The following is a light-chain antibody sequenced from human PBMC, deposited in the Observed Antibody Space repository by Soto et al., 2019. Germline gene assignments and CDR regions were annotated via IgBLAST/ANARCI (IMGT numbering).Light chain of an antibody. CDR3: MQGTHWPTYT. J-gene: IGKJ2*01. Sequence: DVVMTQSPLSLPVTLGQPASISCRSSQSLVYSDGDTYLSWFQLRPGRSPRRLIYKVSRRDPGVPDRFRGSGSGTDFTLRISRVEAEDVGIYYCMQGTHWPTYTFGQGTKLEIK. CDR2: KVS. CDR1: QSLVYSDGDTY. V-gene: IGKV2-30*01.